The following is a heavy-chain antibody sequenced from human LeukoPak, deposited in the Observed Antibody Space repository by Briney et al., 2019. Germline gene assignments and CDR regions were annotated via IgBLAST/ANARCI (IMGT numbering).Heavy chain of an antibody. CDR1: GGSFSGYY. J-gene: IGHJ4*02. CDR2: INHSGST. D-gene: IGHD3-10*01. CDR3: ARGHPYYYGSGSYPPDY. Sequence: SETLSLTCAVYGGSFSGYYWSWIRQPPGKGLEWIGEINHSGSTNYNPSLKSRVTTSVDTSKNQFSLKLSSVTAADTAVYYCARGHPYYYGSGSYPPDYWGQGTLVTVSS. V-gene: IGHV4-34*01.